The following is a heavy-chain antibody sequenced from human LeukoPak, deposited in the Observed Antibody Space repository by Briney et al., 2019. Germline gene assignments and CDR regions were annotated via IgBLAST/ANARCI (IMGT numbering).Heavy chain of an antibody. Sequence: ASVKVSCKASGYTFTSYYMHWVRQAPGQGLEWMGIINPSGGSTSYAQKFQGRVTMTRDTSISTAYMELRSLRSDDTAVYYCARVGIWSGFDYWGQGTLVTVSS. V-gene: IGHV1-46*01. CDR1: GYTFTSYY. CDR3: ARVGIWSGFDY. D-gene: IGHD3-3*01. CDR2: INPSGGST. J-gene: IGHJ4*02.